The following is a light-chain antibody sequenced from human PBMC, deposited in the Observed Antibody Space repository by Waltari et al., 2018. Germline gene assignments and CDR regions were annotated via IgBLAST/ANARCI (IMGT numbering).Light chain of an antibody. J-gene: IGKJ5*01. CDR2: DAS. CDR3: QQYNRWPPIT. CDR1: QSVSSN. V-gene: IGKV3-15*01. Sequence: EIVMTQSPAPLSVSPGETATLPCRASQSVSSNVAWYQKKPGQAPRLLIYDASTRATSIPAKFRGSGSGTEFTLTISSLQSEDFAVYYCQQYNRWPPITFGHGTRLEIK.